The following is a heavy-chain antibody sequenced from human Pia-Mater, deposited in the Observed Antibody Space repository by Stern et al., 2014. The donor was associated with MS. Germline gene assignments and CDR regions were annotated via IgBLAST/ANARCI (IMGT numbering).Heavy chain of an antibody. J-gene: IGHJ4*02. CDR1: GGSVSSSTYY. V-gene: IGHV4-39*01. CDR2: IYKTGRT. Sequence: QLQESGPGLVQPSETLSLTCTVSGGSVSSSTYYWGWIRQPPGKNLEWMGSIYKTGRTYYSRPITSRLTISILVSKNQFSVKLTSVTAADTAVYYCARQGSFDFWSGWGQGTLVTVSS. D-gene: IGHD3-3*01. CDR3: ARQGSFDFWSG.